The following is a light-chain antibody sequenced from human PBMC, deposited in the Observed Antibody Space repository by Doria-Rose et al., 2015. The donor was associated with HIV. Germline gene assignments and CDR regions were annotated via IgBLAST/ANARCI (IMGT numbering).Light chain of an antibody. Sequence: VLTQPPGTLSLSPGERATLSCRASQSFSSTYLAWYQQRPGQAPSLLIYDGSTRATGIPDRFSASGSGTDFTLTINRLELEDFALYYCHQYGTSWTFGQGTKVEI. J-gene: IGKJ1*01. CDR3: HQYGTSWT. CDR2: DGS. CDR1: QSFSSTY. V-gene: IGKV3-20*01.